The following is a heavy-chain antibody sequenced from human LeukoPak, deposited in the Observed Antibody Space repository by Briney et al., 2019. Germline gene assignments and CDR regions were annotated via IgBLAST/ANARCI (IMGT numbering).Heavy chain of an antibody. J-gene: IGHJ4*02. Sequence: SETLSLTCTVSGGSISSSSYYWGWIRQPPGKGLEWIGSIYYSGSTYYNPSLKSRVTMSVDTSKKQFSLNLSSVTAADTALYYCARITFQTRGYSGYDTYYFDHWGQGTLVTVSS. CDR2: IYYSGST. CDR1: GGSISSSSYY. CDR3: ARITFQTRGYSGYDTYYFDH. D-gene: IGHD5-12*01. V-gene: IGHV4-39*07.